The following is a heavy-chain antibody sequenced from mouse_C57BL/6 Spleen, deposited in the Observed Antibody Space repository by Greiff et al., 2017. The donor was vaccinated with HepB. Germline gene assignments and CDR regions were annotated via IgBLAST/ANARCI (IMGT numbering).Heavy chain of an antibody. Sequence: QVQLQQPGAELVRPGSSVKLSCKASGYTFTSYWMDWVKQRPGQGLEWIGNIYPSDSETHYNQKFKDKATLTVDKSSSTAYMQLSSLTSEDSAVYDCARGGLVTTVVEGYWGQGTTLTVSS. D-gene: IGHD1-1*01. CDR2: IYPSDSET. CDR3: ARGGLVTTVVEGY. V-gene: IGHV1-61*01. CDR1: GYTFTSYW. J-gene: IGHJ2*01.